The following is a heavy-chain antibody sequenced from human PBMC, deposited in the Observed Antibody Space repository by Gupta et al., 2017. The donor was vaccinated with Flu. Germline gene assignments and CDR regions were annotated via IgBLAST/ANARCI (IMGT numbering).Heavy chain of an antibody. V-gene: IGHV5-10-1*01. CDR1: GYTFNSRW. CDR3: VRHNEITSFFDV. D-gene: IGHD3-16*02. Sequence: DVKLVQSGAEVKKAGESLRISCKASGYTFNSRWISWVRHVPGKGFEWMGKINPDDSYGTFSPAFRGHVTLSADTAATTVYLHCSSLRTSDTAMYYCVRHNEITSFFDVWGQGTQVNVSS. CDR2: INPDDSYG. J-gene: IGHJ5*02.